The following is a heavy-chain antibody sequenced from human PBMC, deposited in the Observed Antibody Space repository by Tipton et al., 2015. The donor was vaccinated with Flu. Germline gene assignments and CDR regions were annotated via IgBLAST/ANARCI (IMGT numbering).Heavy chain of an antibody. CDR1: GGSISTSGYY. D-gene: IGHD6-13*01. CDR3: ARLSSNWYHQLDN. V-gene: IGHV4-39*07. Sequence: TLSLTCTVSGGSISTSGYYWGWIRQPPGKGLEWIGSIRYGGGSYYTPSLKSRVTISVDTSKNQFSLKLSSVTAADTAVYYCARLSSNWYHQLDNWGQGTLVTVSS. CDR2: IRYGGGS. J-gene: IGHJ4*02.